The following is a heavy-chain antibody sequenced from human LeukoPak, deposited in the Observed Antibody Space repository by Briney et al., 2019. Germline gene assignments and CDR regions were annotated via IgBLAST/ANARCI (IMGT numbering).Heavy chain of an antibody. D-gene: IGHD3-16*01. CDR3: ARDAVLSINWFDP. J-gene: IGHJ5*02. Sequence: GGSLRLSCAASGFTFSDYYMSWIRQAPGKGLEWVSYISSSGSTIYYADSVKGRFTISRDNAKNSLYLQMNSLRAEDTAVYYCARDAVLSINWFDPWGQGTLVTVSS. CDR1: GFTFSDYY. CDR2: ISSSGSTI. V-gene: IGHV3-11*01.